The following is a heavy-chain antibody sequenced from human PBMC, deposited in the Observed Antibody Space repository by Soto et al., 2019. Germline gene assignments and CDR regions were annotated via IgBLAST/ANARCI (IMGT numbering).Heavy chain of an antibody. CDR3: EREYVDIVAKAGPFDY. Sequence: QVQLVQSGAEVKKPGSSVKFSCKASGGTFSSYAISWVRQAPGQGLVWMGGIIPIFGTANYAQKFQARVTITADESTSTAYMELRSLRSEDTAVYYCEREYVDIVAKAGPFDYWGQGTLVTVAS. J-gene: IGHJ4*02. D-gene: IGHD5-12*01. CDR1: GGTFSSYA. CDR2: IIPIFGTA. V-gene: IGHV1-69*01.